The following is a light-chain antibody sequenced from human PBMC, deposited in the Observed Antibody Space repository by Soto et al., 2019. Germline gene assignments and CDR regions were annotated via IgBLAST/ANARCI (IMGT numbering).Light chain of an antibody. CDR2: GAS. Sequence: EIVLTQSPATLSLSPGERATLSCRASQSIGSYLAWYQQKPGQAPRLLIYGASSRATGIPDRFSGSGSGTDFTLTISRLEPEDFAGYYCHQYDSWTFGQGTKVDIK. CDR1: QSIGSY. J-gene: IGKJ1*01. CDR3: HQYDSWT. V-gene: IGKV3-20*01.